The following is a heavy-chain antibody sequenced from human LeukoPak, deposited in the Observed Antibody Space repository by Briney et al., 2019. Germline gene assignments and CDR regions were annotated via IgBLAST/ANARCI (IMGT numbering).Heavy chain of an antibody. D-gene: IGHD3-3*01. V-gene: IGHV4-38-2*02. CDR2: IYHSGST. CDR1: GYSISSGYY. CDR3: ARDGGVTIFGVVITSYAFDI. J-gene: IGHJ3*02. Sequence: SETLSLTCTVSGYSISSGYYWGWIRQPPGKGLEWIGSIYHSGSTYYNPSLKSRVTISVDTSKNQFSLKLSSVTAADTAVYYCARDGGVTIFGVVITSYAFDIWGQGTMVTVSS.